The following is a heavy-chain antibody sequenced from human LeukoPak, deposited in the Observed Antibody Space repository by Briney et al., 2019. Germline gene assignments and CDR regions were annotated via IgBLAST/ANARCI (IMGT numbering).Heavy chain of an antibody. Sequence: GASVKVSCKASGYTFTSYGISWVRQAPGQGLEWMGWISAYNGNTNYAQKLQGRVTMTTDTSTSTAYMELRSLRSDDTAVYYCARDEDGGYRFAYYYYGMDVWGQRTTVTVSS. CDR3: ARDEDGGYRFAYYYYGMDV. V-gene: IGHV1-18*01. CDR1: GYTFTSYG. J-gene: IGHJ6*02. CDR2: ISAYNGNT. D-gene: IGHD5-18*01.